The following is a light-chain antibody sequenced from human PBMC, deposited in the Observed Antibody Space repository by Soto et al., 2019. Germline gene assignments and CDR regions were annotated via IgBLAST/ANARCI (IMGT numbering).Light chain of an antibody. CDR1: QSVSSY. CDR2: DAS. Sequence: EIVWTQSPATLSLSPGERATLSCRASQSVSSYLAGYQQKPGQAHRLLIYDASNMATGIPARLSGSGSGTDFTLTVSSLDPEDFAGYYCQQRSNWPPGITFGGGTKVEIK. V-gene: IGKV3-11*01. J-gene: IGKJ4*01. CDR3: QQRSNWPPGIT.